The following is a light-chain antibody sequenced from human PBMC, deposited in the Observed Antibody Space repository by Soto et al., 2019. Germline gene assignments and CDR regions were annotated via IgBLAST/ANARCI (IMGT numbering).Light chain of an antibody. CDR1: QSVSSS. V-gene: IGKV3-20*01. CDR2: GAS. CDR3: QQYGSSLTWT. J-gene: IGKJ1*01. Sequence: EIVMTQSPATLSVSPGERATLSCRASQSVSSSLAWYQQKPGQAPRLLIYGASTRATGIPARFSGSGSGTDFTLTISRLEPEDFAVYYCQQYGSSLTWTFGQGTKVEIK.